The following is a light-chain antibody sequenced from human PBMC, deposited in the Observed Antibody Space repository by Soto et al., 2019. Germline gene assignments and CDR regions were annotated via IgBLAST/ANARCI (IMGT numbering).Light chain of an antibody. Sequence: DTQLTRSPSSLCASIGHRVTITLRARQSISIYLSWDQQKPGKARKLLIFGASSLHSRVPSRFSGSGSRTDFTLTISSLQAEDFATYYRQQGFSASSWTFGQGTEVDIK. J-gene: IGKJ1*01. CDR1: QSISIY. V-gene: IGKV1-39*01. CDR2: GAS. CDR3: QQGFSASSWT.